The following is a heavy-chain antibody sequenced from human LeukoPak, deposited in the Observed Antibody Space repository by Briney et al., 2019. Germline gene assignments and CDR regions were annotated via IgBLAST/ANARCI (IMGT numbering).Heavy chain of an antibody. Sequence: GESLKISCKASGHSFTSYWIGWVRQMPGKGLEWMGIIYPGDSDTRYSPSFQGQVTISADKSISTAYLQWSSLKASDTAMYYCARRGVGYNTWEHTDYWGQGTLVTVSS. CDR2: IYPGDSDT. D-gene: IGHD5-24*01. V-gene: IGHV5-51*01. J-gene: IGHJ4*02. CDR3: ARRGVGYNTWEHTDY. CDR1: GHSFTSYW.